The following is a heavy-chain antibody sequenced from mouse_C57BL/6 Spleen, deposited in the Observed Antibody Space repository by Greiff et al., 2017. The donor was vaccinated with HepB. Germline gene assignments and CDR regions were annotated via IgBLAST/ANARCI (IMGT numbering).Heavy chain of an antibody. D-gene: IGHD1-1*01. V-gene: IGHV14-4*01. CDR1: GFNIKDDY. CDR2: IDPENGDT. J-gene: IGHJ4*01. Sequence: VQLQQSGAELVRPGASVKLSCTASGFNIKDDYMHWVKQRPEQGLEWIGWIDPENGDTEYASKFQGKATITADTSSNTAYLQLSSLTSEDTAVYYYTAYYYGSSPLYDYWGQGTSVTVSS. CDR3: TAYYYGSSPLYDY.